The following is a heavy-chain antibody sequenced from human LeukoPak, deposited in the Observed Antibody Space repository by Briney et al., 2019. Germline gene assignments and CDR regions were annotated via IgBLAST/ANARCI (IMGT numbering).Heavy chain of an antibody. J-gene: IGHJ4*02. CDR3: ARDGVGADYDSSGYYSY. CDR1: GFTVSSNY. D-gene: IGHD3-22*01. Sequence: GGSLRLSCAASGFTVSSNYMSWVRQAPGKGLEWVSVIYSGGSTYYADSVKGRFTISRDNSKNTLYLQMNSLRAEDTAVYYCARDGVGADYDSSGYYSYWGQGTLVIVSS. CDR2: IYSGGST. V-gene: IGHV3-53*01.